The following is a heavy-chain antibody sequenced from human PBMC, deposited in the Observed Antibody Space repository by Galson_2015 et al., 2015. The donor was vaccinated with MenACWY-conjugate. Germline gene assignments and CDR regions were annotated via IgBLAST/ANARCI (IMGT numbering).Heavy chain of an antibody. J-gene: IGHJ6*03. V-gene: IGHV1-3*04. CDR3: ARGYCSSTSCQYYMDV. CDR1: GNSYTNYA. CDR2: INTGNGDT. D-gene: IGHD2-2*01. Sequence: SVKVSCKASGNSYTNYAVHWARQAPGQRLEWMGWINTGNGDTKYSQKFQGRVTITRDTSASTAYMELSSLKSEDTAVYYCARGYCSSTSCQYYMDVWGKGTTVIVS.